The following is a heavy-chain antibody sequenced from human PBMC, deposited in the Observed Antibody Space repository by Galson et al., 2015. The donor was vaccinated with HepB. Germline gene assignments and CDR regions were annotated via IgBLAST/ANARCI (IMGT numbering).Heavy chain of an antibody. CDR1: GFTVSSNY. J-gene: IGHJ4*02. Sequence: SLRLSCAASGFTVSSNYMSWVRQAPGKGLEWVSVIYSGGSTYYADSVKGRFTISRDNSKNTLYLQMNSLRAEDTAVYYCARGKRGGSYFKWYYFDYWGQGTLVTVSS. CDR2: IYSGGST. CDR3: ARGKRGGSYFKWYYFDY. D-gene: IGHD1-26*01. V-gene: IGHV3-53*01.